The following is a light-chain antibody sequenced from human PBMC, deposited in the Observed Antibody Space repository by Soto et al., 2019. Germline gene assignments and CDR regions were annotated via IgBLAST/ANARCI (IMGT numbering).Light chain of an antibody. J-gene: IGKJ1*01. CDR1: QSVSSSY. CDR3: QQYGSSPWT. V-gene: IGKV3-20*01. CDR2: GAS. Sequence: EIVLTQSAGTLSFAPGEGATLSWRASQSVSSSYLAWYQQKPGQAPRLLIYGASSRATGIPDRFSGSGSGTDFTLTISRLEPEHFAVYYCQQYGSSPWTFGQGTKVDIK.